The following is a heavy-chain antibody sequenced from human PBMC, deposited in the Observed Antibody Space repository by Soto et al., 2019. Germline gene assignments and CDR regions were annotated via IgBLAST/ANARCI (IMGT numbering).Heavy chain of an antibody. J-gene: IGHJ2*01. CDR3: VKKIAGTTTSGAYWYFDV. Sequence: EVQLLESGGGLVQPGGSLRLSCAASGFTFSSFAMNWVRQAPGKGLEWVSGVSGGGDATFYADSVKGRFTNSRVQSKTTLYLQMNSLRAEDTAVYYCVKKIAGTTTSGAYWYFDVWGRGTLVTVSS. CDR1: GFTFSSFA. V-gene: IGHV3-23*01. CDR2: VSGGGDAT. D-gene: IGHD1-26*01.